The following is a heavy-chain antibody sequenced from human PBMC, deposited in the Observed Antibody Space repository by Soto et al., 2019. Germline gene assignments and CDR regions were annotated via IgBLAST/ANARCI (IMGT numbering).Heavy chain of an antibody. CDR3: ARSPWYCSSTSCYTYYYMDV. J-gene: IGHJ6*03. Sequence: GGSLRLSCAASGFTFSSYGMHWVRQAPGKGLEWVAVIWYDGSNKYYADSVKGRFTISRDNSKNTLYLQMNSLRAGDTAVYYCARSPWYCSSTSCYTYYYMDVWGKGTTVTVSS. CDR2: IWYDGSNK. V-gene: IGHV3-33*01. D-gene: IGHD2-2*02. CDR1: GFTFSSYG.